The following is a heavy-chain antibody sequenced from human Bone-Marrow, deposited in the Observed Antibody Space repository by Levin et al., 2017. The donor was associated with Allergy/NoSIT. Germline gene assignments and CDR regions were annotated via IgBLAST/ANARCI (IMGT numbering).Heavy chain of an antibody. CDR1: GGSIYSYY. CDR3: ARDWGLTGYYTNGMDV. D-gene: IGHD3-9*01. J-gene: IGHJ6*02. Sequence: SETLSLTCIVSGGSIYSYYWSWIRQPAGKGLEYIGRITSSGSTNNNPSLKSRVTMSVDTSRNQFSLTLTSVTAADTAVYFCARDWGLTGYYTNGMDVWGPGITVTVSS. CDR2: ITSSGST. V-gene: IGHV4-4*07.